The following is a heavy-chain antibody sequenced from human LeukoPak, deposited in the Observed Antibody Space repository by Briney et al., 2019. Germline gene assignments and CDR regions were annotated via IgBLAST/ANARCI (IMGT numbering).Heavy chain of an antibody. CDR1: GFTFSSYW. D-gene: IGHD3-10*01. Sequence: GGSLRLSCAASGFTFSSYWMSWVRQAPGKGLGWVASIKQDGSEKYYVDSVKGRFTISRDNAKNSLYLQMNSLRAEDTAVYYCARGLGVAHFDYWGQGTLVTVSS. CDR2: IKQDGSEK. J-gene: IGHJ4*02. V-gene: IGHV3-7*04. CDR3: ARGLGVAHFDY.